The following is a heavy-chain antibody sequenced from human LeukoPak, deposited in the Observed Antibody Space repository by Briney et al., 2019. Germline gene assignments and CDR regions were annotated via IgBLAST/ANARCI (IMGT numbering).Heavy chain of an antibody. CDR3: AGVAAPGNRFWFDP. CDR1: GDTFSNYA. CDR2: IIPMFGTP. D-gene: IGHD6-13*01. V-gene: IGHV1-69*06. J-gene: IGHJ5*02. Sequence: SVKVSCKASGDTFSNYAISWVRQAPGQGLEWMGSIIPMFGTPNNAQKFQDRVTITADKSTNTAYMELSSLRSEDTAVYYCAGVAAPGNRFWFDPWGQGTLVTVSS.